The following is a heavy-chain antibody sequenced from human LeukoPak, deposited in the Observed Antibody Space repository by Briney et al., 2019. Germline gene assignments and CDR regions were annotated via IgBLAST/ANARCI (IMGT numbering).Heavy chain of an antibody. D-gene: IGHD2-2*01. J-gene: IGHJ4*02. CDR1: GGTFSSYA. CDR3: ARRGQQLNFDY. CDR2: MNPNSGNT. V-gene: IGHV1-8*03. Sequence: ASVKVSCKASGGTFSSYAISWVRQAPGQGLEWMGWMNPNSGNTGYAQRFQDRVTITRNTSVSTAYMEVSSLRSEDTAVYYCARRGQQLNFDYWGQGTLVTVSS.